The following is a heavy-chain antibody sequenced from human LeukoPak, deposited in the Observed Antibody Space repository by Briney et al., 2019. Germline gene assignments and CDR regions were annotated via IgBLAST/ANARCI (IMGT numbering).Heavy chain of an antibody. CDR2: IYPGDSDT. CDR3: ARLRTGAMVHFDY. V-gene: IGHV5-51*01. CDR1: GYSFTSYW. J-gene: IGHJ4*02. D-gene: IGHD5-18*01. Sequence: PGESLKISCKGSGYSFTSYWSGWVRQMAGKGLEWMGIIYPGDSDTRDSPSFQGQVTISADKSISTAYLQWSSLKASDTDMYYCARLRTGAMVHFDYWGQGTLVTVSS.